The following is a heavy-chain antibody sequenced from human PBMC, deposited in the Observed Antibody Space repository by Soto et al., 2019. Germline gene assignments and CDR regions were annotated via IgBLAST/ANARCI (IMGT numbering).Heavy chain of an antibody. V-gene: IGHV5-51*01. CDR2: VYPSDSQT. D-gene: IGHD3-9*01. Sequence: EVQLVQSRAEVKRPGESLKISCKGSGYKFSTYWIAWVRQMPGKGLEFVGVVYPSDSQTTYNPSFQGQVTLSADKSIDTAYLEWGSLKASDTAMYYCARLSTVLTGRTASDAWGQGTMVIVSS. CDR3: ARLSTVLTGRTASDA. CDR1: GYKFSTYW. J-gene: IGHJ3*01.